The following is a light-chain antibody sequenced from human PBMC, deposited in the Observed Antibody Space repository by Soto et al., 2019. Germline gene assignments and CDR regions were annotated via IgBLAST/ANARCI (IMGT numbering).Light chain of an antibody. V-gene: IGKV1-39*01. CDR2: AAS. Sequence: DVRVTKSQSGLSASVGEKVTITCRTSQRISTHLNWYHQKPGKAPKLLIYAASSLQSGVPSRFSGSGSGTDFTLTISRHHPEDFATYYRPQSYNNPWTFGQGTKVDIK. CDR3: PQSYNNPWT. CDR1: QRISTH. J-gene: IGKJ1*01.